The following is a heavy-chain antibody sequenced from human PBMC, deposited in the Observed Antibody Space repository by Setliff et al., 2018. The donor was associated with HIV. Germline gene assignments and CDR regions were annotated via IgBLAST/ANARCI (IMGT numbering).Heavy chain of an antibody. V-gene: IGHV4-39*07. CDR1: GDSRRSNFNY. CDR2: IYYSGSN. J-gene: IGHJ5*02. CDR3: ARGASGGFLEWSIRGNWFDP. D-gene: IGHD3-3*01. Sequence: SETLSLTCTVSGDSRRSNFNYWGWIRQPPGKGLEWLAIIYYSGSNYDNPSLKNRVTISVDTSKNQFSLKLSSVTAADTAVYYCARGASGGFLEWSIRGNWFDPWGQGTLVTVSS.